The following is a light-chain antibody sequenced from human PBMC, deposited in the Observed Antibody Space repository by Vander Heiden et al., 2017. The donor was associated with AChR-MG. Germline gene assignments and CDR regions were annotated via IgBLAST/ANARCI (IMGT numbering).Light chain of an antibody. Sequence: QSALTQPASVSGSPGQSITIPCTGTSRDGGTYNYGSWYQQHPGKAPKLMIYDVSNRPSGVANRFSGSKSGNTASLTISGLQAEDVDDYFCSSYTPTSTLVFGGGTKLTVL. CDR2: DVS. CDR1: SRDGGTYNY. CDR3: SSYTPTSTLV. V-gene: IGLV2-14*03. J-gene: IGLJ3*02.